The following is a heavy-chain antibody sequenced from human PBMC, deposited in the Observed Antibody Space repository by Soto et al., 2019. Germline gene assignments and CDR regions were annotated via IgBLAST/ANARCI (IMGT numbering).Heavy chain of an antibody. CDR1: GGTFSSYA. D-gene: IGHD1-26*01. J-gene: IGHJ6*02. V-gene: IGHV1-69*13. Sequence: SVKVSCKASGGTFSSYAISWVRQAPGQGLEWMGGIIPIFGTANYAQKFQGRVTITADESTSTAYMELSSLRSEDTAVYYCARDLRVVGATTYYYYGMDVWGQGTTVTVSS. CDR3: ARDLRVVGATTYYYYGMDV. CDR2: IIPIFGTA.